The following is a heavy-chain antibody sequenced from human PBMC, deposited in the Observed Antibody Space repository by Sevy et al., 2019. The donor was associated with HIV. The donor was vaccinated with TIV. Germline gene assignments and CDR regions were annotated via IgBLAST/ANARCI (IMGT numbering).Heavy chain of an antibody. J-gene: IGHJ4*02. D-gene: IGHD1-26*01. CDR1: GYTFTSYA. V-gene: IGHV1-3*01. CDR2: INAGNGNT. Sequence: ASVKVSCEASGYTFTSYAMHWVRQAPGQRLEWMGWINAGNGNTKYSQKFQGRVTITGDTSASTAYMELSSLRSEDTAVYYCARGPVGATFLFDYWGQGTLVTVSS. CDR3: ARGPVGATFLFDY.